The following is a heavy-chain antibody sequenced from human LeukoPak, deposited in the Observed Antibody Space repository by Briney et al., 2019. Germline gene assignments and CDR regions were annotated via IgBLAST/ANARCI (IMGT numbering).Heavy chain of an antibody. CDR1: GCTVSDYN. CDR2: TRSKFESYTT. J-gene: IGHJ5*01. V-gene: IGHV3-72*01. Sequence: GGSLRLSCAASGCTVSDYNMDWVRQAPGKGLEWVGRTRSKFESYTTEYAASVKGRFTISRDGSKSSLYLQMNSLKTEDTAVYYCVRDAHGSYDSWGQGTLVTVSS. CDR3: VRDAHGSYDS. D-gene: IGHD1-26*01.